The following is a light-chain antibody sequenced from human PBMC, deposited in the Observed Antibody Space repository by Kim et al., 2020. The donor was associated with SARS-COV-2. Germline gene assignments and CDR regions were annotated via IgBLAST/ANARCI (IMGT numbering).Light chain of an antibody. CDR2: GAS. CDR3: QQYGHSPLT. V-gene: IGKV3-20*01. CDR1: QRIDTTY. Sequence: EIVLTQSPGTLSLSPGERATLSCRASQRIDTTYLAWYQQRPGQAPRLLIYGASSRATGISDRFSGSGSGTDFTLTISRLEPEDFALYYCQQYGHSPLTFGGGTKLEIK. J-gene: IGKJ4*01.